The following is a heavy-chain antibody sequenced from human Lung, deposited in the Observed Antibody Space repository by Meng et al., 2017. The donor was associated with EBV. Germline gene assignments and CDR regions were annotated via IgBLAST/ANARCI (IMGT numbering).Heavy chain of an antibody. CDR2: IYHNENT. J-gene: IGHJ4*02. CDR1: SASISSNNY. V-gene: IGHV4-4*02. CDR3: ARAPGNWNFDS. D-gene: IGHD1-20*01. Sequence: QVQLQESGPGLLKPSGTLSLTCPVSSASISSNNYWTCVRQSPGKGLEWIGEIYHNENTNYNPSLMSRVTMSLDKSKNHFSLNLRSVTAADTAVYFCARAPGNWNFDSWGQGTLVTVSS.